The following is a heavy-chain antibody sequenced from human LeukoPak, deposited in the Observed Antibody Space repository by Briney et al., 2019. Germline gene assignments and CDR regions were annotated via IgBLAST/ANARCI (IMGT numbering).Heavy chain of an antibody. CDR1: GGSISSGGYY. J-gene: IGHJ3*02. CDR3: ARDPGRSGPAFDI. D-gene: IGHD2-15*01. Sequence: SQTLSLTCTVSGGSISSGGYYWSWIRQHPGKGLEWIGYIYYSGSTYYNPSLKSRVTISVDTSKNQFSLKLSSVTAADTAVYYCARDPGRSGPAFDIWGQGQWSPSLQ. CDR2: IYYSGST. V-gene: IGHV4-31*03.